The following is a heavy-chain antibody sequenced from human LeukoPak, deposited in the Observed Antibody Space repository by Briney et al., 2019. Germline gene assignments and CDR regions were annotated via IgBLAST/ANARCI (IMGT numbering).Heavy chain of an antibody. CDR2: ISYDGSNK. V-gene: IGHV3-30*18. Sequence: GRSLRLSCAASGFTFSIYGMHWVRQAPGKGLEWVAVISYDGSNKYYADSVKGRFTISRDNSKNTLYLQLYSRIAESNAAYYCAKDRDILTGFDYWGQGTLVTVSS. CDR1: GFTFSIYG. D-gene: IGHD3-9*01. J-gene: IGHJ4*02. CDR3: AKDRDILTGFDY.